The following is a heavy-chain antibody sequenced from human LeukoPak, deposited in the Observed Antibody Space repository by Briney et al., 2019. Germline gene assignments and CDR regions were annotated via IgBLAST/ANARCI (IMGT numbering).Heavy chain of an antibody. Sequence: ASVTVSCKSSGYTFTNFDINWVRQATGQGLEWMGWMNPNSGNKGYAQKFQGRVTMTMNTSITTAYMELSSLRSEDTAVYYCARGPQWRGDSYYMDVWGRGTTVTVSS. CDR3: ARGPQWRGDSYYMDV. J-gene: IGHJ6*03. CDR1: GYTFTNFD. V-gene: IGHV1-8*01. D-gene: IGHD6-19*01. CDR2: MNPNSGNK.